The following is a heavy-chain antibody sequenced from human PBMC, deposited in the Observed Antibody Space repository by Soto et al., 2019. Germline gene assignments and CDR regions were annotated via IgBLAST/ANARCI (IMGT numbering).Heavy chain of an antibody. CDR2: ISAYNGNT. J-gene: IGHJ6*02. CDR1: GYTFTSYG. Sequence: ASVKVSCKASGYTFTSYGIIWVRQAPGQGLEWMGWISAYNGNTNYAQKLQGRVTMTTDTSTSTAYMELRSLRSDDTAVYYCAVKLPLSYYSGMDVWGQGTTVTVSS. CDR3: AVKLPLSYYSGMDV. D-gene: IGHD3-10*01. V-gene: IGHV1-18*01.